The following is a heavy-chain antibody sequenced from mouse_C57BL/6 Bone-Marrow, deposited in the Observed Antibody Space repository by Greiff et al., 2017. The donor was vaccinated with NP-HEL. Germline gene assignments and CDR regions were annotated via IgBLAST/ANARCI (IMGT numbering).Heavy chain of an antibody. V-gene: IGHV1-59*01. D-gene: IGHD1-1*01. CDR2: IDPSDSYT. Sequence: QVQLQQPGAELVRPGTSVKLSCKASGYTFTSYWMHWVKQRPGQGLEWIGVIDPSDSYTNYNQKFKGKATLTVDTSSSTAYMQLSRLTSEDSAVYYCARRRGSSFYWYFDVWGTGTTVTVSS. J-gene: IGHJ1*03. CDR1: GYTFTSYW. CDR3: ARRRGSSFYWYFDV.